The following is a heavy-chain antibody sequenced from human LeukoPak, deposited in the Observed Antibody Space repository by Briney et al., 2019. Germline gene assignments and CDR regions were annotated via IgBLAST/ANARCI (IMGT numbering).Heavy chain of an antibody. Sequence: PGGSLRLSCAASGFTFSSYWMSWVRQAPGKGLEWVSAISGSGGSTYYADSVKGRFTISRDNSKNTLYLQMNSLRAEDTAVYYCATGGRAAAGLYYYYGMDVWGQGTTVTVSS. CDR1: GFTFSSYW. D-gene: IGHD6-13*01. V-gene: IGHV3-23*01. CDR3: ATGGRAAAGLYYYYGMDV. CDR2: ISGSGGST. J-gene: IGHJ6*02.